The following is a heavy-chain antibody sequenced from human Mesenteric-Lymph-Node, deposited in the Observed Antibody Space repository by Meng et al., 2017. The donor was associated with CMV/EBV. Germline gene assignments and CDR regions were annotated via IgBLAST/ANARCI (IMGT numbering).Heavy chain of an antibody. V-gene: IGHV3-30*03. Sequence: ASGFTFSSYGMHWVRQAPGKGLEWVAVISYDGSNKYYADSVKGRFTISRDNSKNTLYLQMNSLRAEDTAVYYCARDRSRTIFGVVIVWGQGTLVTVSS. CDR1: GFTFSSYG. D-gene: IGHD3-3*01. CDR2: ISYDGSNK. CDR3: ARDRSRTIFGVVIV. J-gene: IGHJ4*02.